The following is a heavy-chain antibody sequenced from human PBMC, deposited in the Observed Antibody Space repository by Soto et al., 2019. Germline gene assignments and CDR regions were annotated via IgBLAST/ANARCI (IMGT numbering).Heavy chain of an antibody. V-gene: IGHV4-4*02. D-gene: IGHD3-10*01. J-gene: IGHJ4*02. CDR3: ASRWGEGRVDY. CDR2: IYHSGNT. Sequence: QVQLQESGPGLVKPSGTLSLTCAVSGGSISSSNWWSWVRQPPGKGLEWIGEIYHSGNTNYNPSRKSRGTMAVDKSRNQFSLKLSSVTAADTAVYYCASRWGEGRVDYWGQGTLVTVSS. CDR1: GGSISSSNW.